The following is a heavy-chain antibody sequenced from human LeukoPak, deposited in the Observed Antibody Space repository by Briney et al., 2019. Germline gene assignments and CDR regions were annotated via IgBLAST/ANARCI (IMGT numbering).Heavy chain of an antibody. CDR3: ARGRYSSSWYPTRGWFDY. CDR1: GGSISSGGYY. V-gene: IGHV4-31*03. J-gene: IGHJ4*02. CDR2: IYYSGST. Sequence: SETLSLTCTVSGGSISSGGYYWSWIRQHPGKGLEWIGYIYYSGSTYYNPSLKSRVTISVDTSKNQFSLKLSSVTAADTAVYYCARGRYSSSWYPTRGWFDYWGQGTLVTVSS. D-gene: IGHD6-13*01.